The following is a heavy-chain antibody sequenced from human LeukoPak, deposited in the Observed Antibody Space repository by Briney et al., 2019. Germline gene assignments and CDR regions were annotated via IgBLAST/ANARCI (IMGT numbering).Heavy chain of an antibody. Sequence: GGSLRLSCAASGFSFSTYDMHWVRQAPGKGLEWVAVTSYDGSIKFYADSVKGRFTISTDNSKNTLYLQMNSLRAEDTAVYYCAKDNGDYAFDYWGQGTLVTVSS. D-gene: IGHD4-17*01. CDR2: TSYDGSIK. CDR3: AKDNGDYAFDY. J-gene: IGHJ4*02. V-gene: IGHV3-30*18. CDR1: GFSFSTYD.